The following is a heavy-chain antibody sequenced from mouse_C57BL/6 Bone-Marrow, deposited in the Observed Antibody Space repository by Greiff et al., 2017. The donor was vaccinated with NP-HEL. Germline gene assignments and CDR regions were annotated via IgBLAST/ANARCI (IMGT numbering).Heavy chain of an antibody. V-gene: IGHV1-18*01. D-gene: IGHD1-1*01. CDR1: GYTFTDYN. CDR2: INPNNGGT. J-gene: IGHJ3*01. Sequence: VQLQQSGPELVKPGASVKIPCKASGYTFTDYNMDWVKQSHGKSLEWIGDINPNNGGTIYNQKFKGKATLTVDKSSSTAYMELRSLTSEDTAVYYCARRGHYYGSSYSAWFAYWGQGTLVTVSA. CDR3: ARRGHYYGSSYSAWFAY.